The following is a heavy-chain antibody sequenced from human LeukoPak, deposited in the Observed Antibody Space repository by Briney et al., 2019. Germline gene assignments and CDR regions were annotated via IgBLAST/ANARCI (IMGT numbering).Heavy chain of an antibody. Sequence: GESLKISCKGSGYSFTTYWIGWVRQMPGKGLEWMGIIYPGDSDTRYSPSFQGQVTISADKSISTAYLQWSSLKASDTAMYYCAVPQTGREVGAASWGQGTLVTVSS. CDR3: AVPQTGREVGAAS. V-gene: IGHV5-51*01. J-gene: IGHJ4*02. D-gene: IGHD1-26*01. CDR1: GYSFTTYW. CDR2: IYPGDSDT.